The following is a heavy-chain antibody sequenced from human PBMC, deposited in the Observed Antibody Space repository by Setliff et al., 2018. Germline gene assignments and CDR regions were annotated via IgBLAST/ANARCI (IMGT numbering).Heavy chain of an antibody. Sequence: SETLSLTCTVSGYSISSGYIWGRIRQPPGKGLEWVGNIGHTGSINYNPSLKSRLTISRDTSKNQVSLKLNSVTAADTAVYYCAREVDIPIQSDGFDIWGRGSMVTVSS. D-gene: IGHD5-12*01. CDR1: GYSISSGYI. J-gene: IGHJ3*02. CDR3: AREVDIPIQSDGFDI. CDR2: IGHTGSI. V-gene: IGHV4-38-2*02.